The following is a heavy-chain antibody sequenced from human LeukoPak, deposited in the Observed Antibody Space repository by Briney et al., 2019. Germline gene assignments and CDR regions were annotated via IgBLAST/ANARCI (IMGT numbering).Heavy chain of an antibody. CDR2: ISDSGDVT. V-gene: IGHV3-23*01. D-gene: IGHD1-1*01. CDR3: ARGGRNWYGFDY. CDR1: GFTFSGYA. J-gene: IGHJ4*02. Sequence: GGSLRLSCAASGFTFSGYALSWVRQAPGKGLEWVSGISDSGDVTFYADSVKGRFTISRSNSKSTLYLQMNSLRAEDTALYYCARGGRNWYGFDYWGQGTVVTVSP.